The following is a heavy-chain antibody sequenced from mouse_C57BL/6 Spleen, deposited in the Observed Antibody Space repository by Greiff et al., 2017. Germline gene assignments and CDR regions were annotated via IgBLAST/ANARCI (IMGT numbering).Heavy chain of an antibody. CDR1: GYTFTSYW. D-gene: IGHD2-5*01. CDR2: IDPNSGGT. Sequence: QVQLKQPGAELVKPGASVKLSCKASGYTFTSYWMHWVKQRPGRGLEWIGRIDPNSGGTKYNEKFKSKATLTVDKPSSTAYMQLSSLTSEDSAVYYCARGGYSNYPFYAMDYWGQGTSVTVSS. V-gene: IGHV1-72*01. CDR3: ARGGYSNYPFYAMDY. J-gene: IGHJ4*01.